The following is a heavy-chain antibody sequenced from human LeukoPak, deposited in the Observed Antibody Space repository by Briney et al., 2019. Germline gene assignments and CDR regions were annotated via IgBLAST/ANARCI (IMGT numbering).Heavy chain of an antibody. CDR1: GGSISTYY. CDR3: ARDYDSSGYYWS. J-gene: IGHJ4*02. V-gene: IGHV4-59*01. CDR2: IYYSGST. D-gene: IGHD3-22*01. Sequence: SETLSLTCTVSGGSISTYYWTWIRQPPGKGLEWIGYIYYSGSTNYNPSLKSRVTMSVDTSKNQFPLNLNSVTAADTAVYYCARDYDSSGYYWSWGQGTLVTVSS.